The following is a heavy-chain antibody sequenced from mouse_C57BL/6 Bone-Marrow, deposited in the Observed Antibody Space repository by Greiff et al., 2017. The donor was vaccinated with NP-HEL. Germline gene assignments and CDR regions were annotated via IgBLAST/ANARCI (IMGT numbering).Heavy chain of an antibody. J-gene: IGHJ2*01. CDR2: IYPGNSDT. CDR3: TRSRRPYGSSPYYFDY. D-gene: IGHD1-1*01. V-gene: IGHV1-5*01. Sequence: EVQLQQSGTVLARPGASVKMSCKTSGYTFTSYWMHWVKQRPGQGLVWIGAIYPGNSDTSYNQKFKGKAKLTAVTSASTADMELSSLTNEDSAVYYCTRSRRPYGSSPYYFDYWGQGTTLTVSS. CDR1: GYTFTSYW.